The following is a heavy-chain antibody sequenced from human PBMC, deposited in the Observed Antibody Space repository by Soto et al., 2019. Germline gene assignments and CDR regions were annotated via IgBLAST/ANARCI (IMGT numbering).Heavy chain of an antibody. J-gene: IGHJ6*02. Sequence: SVKVSCKASGGTFSNHAISWVRQDTGQGLEWMGGIIPFFKAANYAQTFQGRVTTTADDSTSTAYMDLYSLRSEDTAVYYCARDVPLNYYDGTFSYYAMDVWGQGTTVTVSS. CDR3: ARDVPLNYYDGTFSYYAMDV. V-gene: IGHV1-69*13. CDR1: GGTFSNHA. D-gene: IGHD3-16*01. CDR2: IIPFFKAA.